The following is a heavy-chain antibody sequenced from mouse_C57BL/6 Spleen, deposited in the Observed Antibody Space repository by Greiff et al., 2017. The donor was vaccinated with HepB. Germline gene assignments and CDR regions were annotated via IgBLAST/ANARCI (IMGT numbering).Heavy chain of an antibody. D-gene: IGHD2-4*01. CDR1: GYAFSSYW. CDR3: SRESYYDYGGAWFAY. V-gene: IGHV1-80*01. CDR2: IYPGDGDT. J-gene: IGHJ3*01. Sequence: QVQLQQSGAELVKPGASVKISCKASGYAFSSYWMNWVKQRPGKGLEWIGQIYPGDGDTNYNGKFKGKATLTADKSSSTAYMQLSSLTSEDSAVYFCSRESYYDYGGAWFAYWGQGTLVTVSA.